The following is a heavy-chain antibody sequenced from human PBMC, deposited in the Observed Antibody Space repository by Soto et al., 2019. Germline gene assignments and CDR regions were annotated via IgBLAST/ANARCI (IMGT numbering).Heavy chain of an antibody. V-gene: IGHV3-53*01. J-gene: IGHJ6*02. Sequence: VGSLRLSCAASGFTVSSNYMSWVRQAPGKGLEWVSVIYSGGSTYYADSVKGRFTISRDNSKNTLYPQMNSLRAEDTAVYYCARGPSTYGMDVWGQGTTVTVSS. CDR2: IYSGGST. CDR1: GFTVSSNY. CDR3: ARGPSTYGMDV.